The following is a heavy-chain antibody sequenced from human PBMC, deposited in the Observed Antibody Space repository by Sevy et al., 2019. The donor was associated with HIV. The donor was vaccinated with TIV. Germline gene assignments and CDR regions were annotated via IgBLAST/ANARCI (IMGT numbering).Heavy chain of an antibody. J-gene: IGHJ3*02. CDR3: ARDGGTLTTPGAFDI. V-gene: IGHV4-30-2*01. CDR2: IYHSGNT. Sequence: SETLSLTCAVSGGSISSGAYSWNWIRQPPGKGLEWIGYIYHSGNTYYNPSLKSRLTISVARSKNLFSLNLSSMTAADTAVYYCARDGGTLTTPGAFDIWGQGTLVTVSS. CDR1: GGSISSGAYS. D-gene: IGHD4-17*01.